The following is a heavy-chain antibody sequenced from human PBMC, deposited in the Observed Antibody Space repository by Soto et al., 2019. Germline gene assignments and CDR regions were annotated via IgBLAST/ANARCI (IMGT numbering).Heavy chain of an antibody. Sequence: QVQLVESGGGVVQPGRSLRLSCAASGFTFSSYVMHWVRQAPGKGLEWVAVIWYDGSNKYYADSVKGRFTISRDNSKNTMDLQMNRLRAEDTAVYYCARPGGRSSFDYWGQGTLVTVSS. CDR1: GFTFSSYV. J-gene: IGHJ4*02. CDR3: ARPGGRSSFDY. CDR2: IWYDGSNK. D-gene: IGHD1-26*01. V-gene: IGHV3-33*01.